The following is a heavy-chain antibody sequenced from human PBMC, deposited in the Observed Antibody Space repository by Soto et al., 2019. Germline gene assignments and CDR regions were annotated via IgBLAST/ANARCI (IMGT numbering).Heavy chain of an antibody. CDR1: GDSVRDTNYY. Sequence: SAPLSLTCTVSGDSVRDTNYYWSWIRPAPGKGLEWIGYLYYTGATNYTPSLKSRITLSLDTSKSQSSLQLNSVTTADTAVYFCASMNIMAGHAFDFWGQGIMVTV. CDR3: ASMNIMAGHAFDF. V-gene: IGHV4-61*01. J-gene: IGHJ3*01. CDR2: LYYTGAT. D-gene: IGHD3-16*01.